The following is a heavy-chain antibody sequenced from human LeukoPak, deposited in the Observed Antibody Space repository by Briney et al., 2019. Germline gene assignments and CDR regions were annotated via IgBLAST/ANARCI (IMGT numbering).Heavy chain of an antibody. J-gene: IGHJ4*02. CDR2: IYYSGST. Sequence: SETLSLTCTVSGGSISSYYWSWIRQRPGKGLEWIGYIYYSGSTNYNPSLKSRVTISVDTSKNQFSLKLSSVTAADTAVYYCARTTVTTDFDYWGQGTLVTVSS. D-gene: IGHD4-17*01. V-gene: IGHV4-59*01. CDR1: GGSISSYY. CDR3: ARTTVTTDFDY.